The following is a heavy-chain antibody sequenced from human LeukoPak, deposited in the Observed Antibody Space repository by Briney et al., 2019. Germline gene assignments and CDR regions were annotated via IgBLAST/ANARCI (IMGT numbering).Heavy chain of an antibody. J-gene: IGHJ3*01. CDR3: AAEAAYYYDSRDAFDV. V-gene: IGHV1-58*01. CDR2: IVVGSGNT. Sequence: GTSVKVSCKASGFTFTSSAVQWVRQARGQRLEWIGWIVVGSGNTNYVQKFQERVTITRDMSTSLVYMELSSLRSEDTAVYYCAAEAAYYYDSRDAFDVWGQGTMVTVSS. D-gene: IGHD3-22*01. CDR1: GFTFTSSA.